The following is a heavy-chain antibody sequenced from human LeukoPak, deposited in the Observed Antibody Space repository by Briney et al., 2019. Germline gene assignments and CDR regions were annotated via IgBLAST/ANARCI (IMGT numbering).Heavy chain of an antibody. CDR3: AKPTRDYYGSGSAYFDY. Sequence: GGSLRLSCAASGFTFSSYGMHWVRQAPGKGLERVAVISYDGSNKYYADSVKGRFTISRDNSKNTLYLQMNSLRAEDTAVYYCAKPTRDYYGSGSAYFDYWGQGTLVTVSS. CDR2: ISYDGSNK. CDR1: GFTFSSYG. D-gene: IGHD3-10*01. J-gene: IGHJ4*02. V-gene: IGHV3-30*18.